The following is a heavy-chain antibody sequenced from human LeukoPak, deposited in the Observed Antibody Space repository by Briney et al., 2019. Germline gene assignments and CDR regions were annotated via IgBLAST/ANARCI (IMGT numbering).Heavy chain of an antibody. Sequence: GSXXLXCXASGFTFSNFAMNWVRQAPGKGLEWVSSIIFRGDTTYYADSVKGRFTISRDNSKNMLYLQMNSLRAEDAAVYYCAKGEQGVDYWGQGTLVTVSS. J-gene: IGHJ4*02. D-gene: IGHD1/OR15-1a*01. V-gene: IGHV3-23*01. CDR3: AKGEQGVDY. CDR2: IIFRGDTT. CDR1: GFTFSNFA.